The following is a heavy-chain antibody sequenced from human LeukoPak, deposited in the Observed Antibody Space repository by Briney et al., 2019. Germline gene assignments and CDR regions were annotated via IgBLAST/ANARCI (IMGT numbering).Heavy chain of an antibody. CDR3: ARVDITFGGVIANTGDY. CDR2: IYYSGST. V-gene: IGHV4-59*12. CDR1: GGSISSYY. D-gene: IGHD3-16*02. Sequence: SETLSLTCTVSGGSISSYYWSWIRQPPGRGLEWIGYIYYSGSTNYNPSLKSRVTISVDTSKNQFSLKLSSVTAADTAVYYCARVDITFGGVIANTGDYWGQGTLVTVSS. J-gene: IGHJ4*02.